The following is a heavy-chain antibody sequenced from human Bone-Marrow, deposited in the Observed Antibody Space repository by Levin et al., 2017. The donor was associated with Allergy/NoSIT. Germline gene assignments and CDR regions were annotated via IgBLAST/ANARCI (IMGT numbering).Heavy chain of an antibody. V-gene: IGHV1-18*04. CDR2: VSPYTGNT. J-gene: IGHJ4*02. CDR1: GFTFTTSG. D-gene: IGHD6-25*01. Sequence: ASVKVSCQASGFTFTTSGITWVRQAPGQGLEWMGWVSPYTGNTDYAAKFQDRVTMTTDTSTNTAFMELRSLRPDDTAIYYCARDMFLGSGWTDLFDFWGRGTRVTVSP. CDR3: ARDMFLGSGWTDLFDF.